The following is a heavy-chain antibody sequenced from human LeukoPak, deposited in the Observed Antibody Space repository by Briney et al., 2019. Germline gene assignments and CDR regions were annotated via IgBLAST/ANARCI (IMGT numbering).Heavy chain of an antibody. CDR3: ARDRHRYRGSNGDGDAFDI. J-gene: IGHJ3*02. D-gene: IGHD5-12*01. Sequence: AGGSLRLLCAASGFSVSSNYISWVREAGGKGLEWVSIIYTDGRTFYADSVKGRFTMSRDNSKNPLDLQMNSLRAEDTAVYFCARDRHRYRGSNGDGDAFDIWGQGTKVTVSS. V-gene: IGHV3-53*01. CDR1: GFSVSSNY. CDR2: IYTDGRT.